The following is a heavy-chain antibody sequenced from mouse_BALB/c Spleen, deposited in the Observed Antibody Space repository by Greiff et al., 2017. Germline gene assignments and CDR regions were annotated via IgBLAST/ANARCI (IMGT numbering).Heavy chain of an antibody. J-gene: IGHJ4*01. CDR1: EYEFPSHD. CDR2: INSDGGST. CDR3: ARQRAMITGFLYYAMDY. Sequence: EVQVVESGGGLVQPGESLKLSCESNEYEFPSHDMSWVRKTPEKRLELVAAINSDGGSTYYPDTMERRFIISRDNTKKTLYLQMSSLRSEDTALYYCARQRAMITGFLYYAMDYWGQGTSVTVSS. V-gene: IGHV5-2*01. D-gene: IGHD2-4*01.